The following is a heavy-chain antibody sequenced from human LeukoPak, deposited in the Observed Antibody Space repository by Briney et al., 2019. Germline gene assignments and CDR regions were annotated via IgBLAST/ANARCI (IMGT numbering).Heavy chain of an antibody. CDR3: AKDPPRVDYYYYYMDV. J-gene: IGHJ6*03. CDR2: ISGSGGST. D-gene: IGHD3-16*01. CDR1: GFTFSSYG. Sequence: GGSLRLSCAASGFTFSSYGMSWVRQAPGKGLEWVSAISGSGGSTYYADSVKGRFTISRDNSKNTLYLQMNSLRAEDTAVYCCAKDPPRVDYYYYYMDVWGKGTTVTISS. V-gene: IGHV3-23*01.